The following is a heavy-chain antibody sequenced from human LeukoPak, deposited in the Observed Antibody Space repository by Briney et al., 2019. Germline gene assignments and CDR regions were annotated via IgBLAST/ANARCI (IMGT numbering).Heavy chain of an antibody. CDR2: IYYSGST. D-gene: IGHD3-22*01. J-gene: IGHJ4*02. CDR3: ARGVYYDSSGYYYENY. Sequence: SETLSLTCTVSGGSTSSYYWSWIRQPPGKGLEWIGYIYYSGSTNYNPSLKSRVTISVDTSKNQFSLKLSSVTAADTAVYYCARGVYYDSSGYYYENYWGQGTLVTVSS. CDR1: GGSTSSYY. V-gene: IGHV4-59*01.